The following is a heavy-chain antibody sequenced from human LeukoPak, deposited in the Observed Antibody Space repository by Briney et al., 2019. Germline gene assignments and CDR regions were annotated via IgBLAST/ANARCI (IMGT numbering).Heavy chain of an antibody. CDR3: ARYSSSWYYFDY. CDR2: IYHSGST. J-gene: IGHJ4*02. Sequence: SETLSLTCAVSGGSLSSGGYSWSWIRQPPGKGLEWIGYIYHSGSTYYNPSLKSRVTISVDRSKNQSSLKLSSVTAADTAVYYCARYSSSWYYFDYWGQGTLVTVSS. V-gene: IGHV4-30-2*01. CDR1: GGSLSSGGYS. D-gene: IGHD6-13*01.